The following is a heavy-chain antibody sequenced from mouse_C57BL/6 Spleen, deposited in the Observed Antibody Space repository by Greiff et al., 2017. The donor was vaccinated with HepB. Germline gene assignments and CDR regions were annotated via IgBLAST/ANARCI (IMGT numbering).Heavy chain of an antibody. CDR1: GYTFTSYW. V-gene: IGHV1-50*01. CDR2: IDPSDSYT. D-gene: IGHD1-1*01. Sequence: VQLQQSGAELVKPGASVKLSCKASGYTFTSYWMQWVKQRPGQGLEWIGEIDPSDSYTNYNQKFKGKATLTVDISSSTAYMQLSSLTSADSAVYYGARAITTVVDRGFAYWGQGTLVTVSA. CDR3: ARAITTVVDRGFAY. J-gene: IGHJ3*01.